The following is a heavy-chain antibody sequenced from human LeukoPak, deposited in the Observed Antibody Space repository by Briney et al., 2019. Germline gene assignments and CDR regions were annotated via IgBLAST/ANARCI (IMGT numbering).Heavy chain of an antibody. J-gene: IGHJ4*02. CDR2: ISPSGGST. D-gene: IGHD4-17*01. CDR1: GYTFTGYY. Sequence: ASVKVSCKASGYTFTGYYMHWVRQAPGQGPEWMGVISPSGGSTTYAQKFQGRVTLTRDMSTSTDYLELSSLRSDDTAVYYCARDQESDYGDYGFDYWGQGTLVTVSS. V-gene: IGHV1-46*01. CDR3: ARDQESDYGDYGFDY.